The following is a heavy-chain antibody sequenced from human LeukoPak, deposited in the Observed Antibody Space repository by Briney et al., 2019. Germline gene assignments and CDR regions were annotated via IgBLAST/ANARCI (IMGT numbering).Heavy chain of an antibody. V-gene: IGHV3-30*03. J-gene: IGHJ3*02. CDR3: ARGGDGYKPDAFDI. CDR1: GLNLSGFG. D-gene: IGHD5-24*01. Sequence: GSLRLSCAASGLNLSGFGMHWVRQAPGQGLEWVTVMSYDGSKKDYADSMKGRFTISRDDSKNTLYLQMNSLRAEDTAVYYCARGGDGYKPDAFDIWGRGTMVTVSS. CDR2: MSYDGSKK.